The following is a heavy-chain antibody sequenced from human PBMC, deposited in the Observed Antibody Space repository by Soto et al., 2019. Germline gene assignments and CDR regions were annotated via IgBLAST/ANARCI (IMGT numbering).Heavy chain of an antibody. J-gene: IGHJ4*02. Sequence: EVQLVESGGGLVQPGGSWRLSCAASGFVLRIYSMIWVRQAPGSGLEWVSYIGIGPRTRYYADSVKGRFTISRDNGKNSLFLQMNSLRAEDTALYYCARSYSYGFGYWGQGTLVTVSS. CDR3: ARSYSYGFGY. V-gene: IGHV3-48*01. CDR2: IGIGPRTR. CDR1: GFVLRIYS. D-gene: IGHD5-18*01.